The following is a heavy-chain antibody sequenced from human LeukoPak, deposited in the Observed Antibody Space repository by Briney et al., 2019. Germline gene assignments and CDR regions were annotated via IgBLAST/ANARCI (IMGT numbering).Heavy chain of an antibody. Sequence: SETLSLTCTVSGASISSSSHFWGWIRQPPGKGLQWIGSIYYSGGTYYNPSLKSRVTISADTSKNQFSLKLSSVTVADTAVYYCASTRPSSSWYYWGQGTPVTVSS. D-gene: IGHD6-13*01. V-gene: IGHV4-39*01. CDR3: ASTRPSSSWYY. CDR1: GASISSSSHF. J-gene: IGHJ4*02. CDR2: IYYSGGT.